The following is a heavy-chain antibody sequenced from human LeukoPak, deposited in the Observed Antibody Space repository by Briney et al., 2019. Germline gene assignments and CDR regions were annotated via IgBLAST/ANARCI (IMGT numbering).Heavy chain of an antibody. Sequence: GGSLRLSCAASGFTFSGSAMHWVRQASGKGLEWVGRIRSKANSYATAYAASVKGRFTISRDDSKNTAYLQMNSLKTEDTAVYYCARRQGCSNTACPPDYWGQGTLVTVSS. D-gene: IGHD2-2*01. V-gene: IGHV3-73*01. CDR1: GFTFSGSA. CDR3: ARRQGCSNTACPPDY. J-gene: IGHJ4*02. CDR2: IRSKANSYAT.